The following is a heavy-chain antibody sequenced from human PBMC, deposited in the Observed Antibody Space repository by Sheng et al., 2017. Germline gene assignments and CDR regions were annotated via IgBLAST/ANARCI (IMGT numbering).Heavy chain of an antibody. Sequence: EVQLVESGGGLVQPGGSLGLSCAGTGFTFSSYWMAWVRQAPGKGLEWVASIKGDGSEKQYVGPVKGRFTISRDNAENSLYLQMNSLRAEDTAVYYCARDLGGCGGNCHPSWGQGTLVTVS. D-gene: IGHD2-21*01. J-gene: IGHJ4*02. V-gene: IGHV3-7*01. CDR3: ARDLGGCGGNCHPS. CDR1: GFTFSSYW. CDR2: IKGDGSEK.